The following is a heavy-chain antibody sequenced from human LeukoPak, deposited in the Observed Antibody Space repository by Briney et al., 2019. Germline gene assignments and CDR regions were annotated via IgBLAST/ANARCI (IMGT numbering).Heavy chain of an antibody. CDR1: GYRFTSYW. CDR3: ARRSTEYSSSSGPWGFDP. Sequence: GESLKISCKASGYRFTSYWIGWVRQMPGKGLEWMGIIYPGDSDTRYSPSFQGQVTISADKSISTAYLQWSSLKASDTAMYYCARRSTEYSSSSGPWGFDPWGQGTLVTVSS. D-gene: IGHD6-6*01. V-gene: IGHV5-51*01. CDR2: IYPGDSDT. J-gene: IGHJ5*02.